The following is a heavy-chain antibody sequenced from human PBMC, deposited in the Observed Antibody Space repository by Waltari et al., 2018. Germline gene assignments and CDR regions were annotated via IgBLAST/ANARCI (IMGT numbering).Heavy chain of an antibody. Sequence: QVQLVQSGAEVKKPGASVKVSCKASGYTFTSYDINWVRQATGQGLEWMGWMNPNSGNTGHAQKFQGRVTMTRNTSISTAYMELSSLRSEDTAVYYCARGVGYDYVWGSYHYFDYWGQGTLVTVSS. CDR3: ARGVGYDYVWGSYHYFDY. CDR2: MNPNSGNT. V-gene: IGHV1-8*02. CDR1: GYTFTSYD. D-gene: IGHD3-16*02. J-gene: IGHJ4*02.